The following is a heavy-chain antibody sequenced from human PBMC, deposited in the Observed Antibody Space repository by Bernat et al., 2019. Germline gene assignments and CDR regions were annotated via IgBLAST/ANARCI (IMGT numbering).Heavy chain of an antibody. CDR1: GFTFSSYA. CDR3: ARDVYSSGWEGAVDI. Sequence: QVQLVESGGGVVQPGRSLRLSCAASGFTFSSYAMHWVRQAPGKGLEWVAVISYDGSNKYYADSVKGRFTISRDNSKNTLYLQMNSLRAEDTAVYYCARDVYSSGWEGAVDIWGQGTMVTVSS. CDR2: ISYDGSNK. V-gene: IGHV3-30*01. J-gene: IGHJ3*02. D-gene: IGHD6-19*01.